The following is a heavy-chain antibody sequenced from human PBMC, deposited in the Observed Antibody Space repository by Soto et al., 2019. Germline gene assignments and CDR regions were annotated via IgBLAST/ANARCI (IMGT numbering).Heavy chain of an antibody. D-gene: IGHD3-10*01. CDR1: GFTFSSYA. CDR2: ISGSGGST. V-gene: IGHV3-23*01. CDR3: AKTQIPITMVRGVENWFDP. J-gene: IGHJ5*02. Sequence: PGGSLRLSCAASGFTFSSYAMSWVRQAPGKGLEWVSAISGSGGSTYYADSVKGRFTISRDNSKNTLYLQMNSLRAEDTAVYYCAKTQIPITMVRGVENWFDPWGQGTLVTVSS.